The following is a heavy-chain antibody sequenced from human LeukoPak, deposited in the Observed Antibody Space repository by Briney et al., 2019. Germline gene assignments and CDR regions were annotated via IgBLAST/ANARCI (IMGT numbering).Heavy chain of an antibody. J-gene: IGHJ4*02. D-gene: IGHD3-22*01. CDR1: GFTFSDHY. V-gene: IGHV3-72*01. Sequence: PGGSLRLSCAASGFTFSDHYMDWVRQAPGKGLEWVGRTRNKANSYTTEYAASVKGRFTISRDDSKNSLYLQMNSLKTEDTAVYYCASITMIVATGGRGQGTLVTVSS. CDR2: TRNKANSYTT. CDR3: ASITMIVATGG.